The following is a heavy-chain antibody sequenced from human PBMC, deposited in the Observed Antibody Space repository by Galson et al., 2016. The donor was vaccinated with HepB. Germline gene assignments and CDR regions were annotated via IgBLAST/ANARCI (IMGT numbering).Heavy chain of an antibody. D-gene: IGHD5-12*01. CDR2: SYNSGNT. Sequence: SETLSLTCSVSGGSTYTSSWSWVRQPPGKGLEWVGYSYNSGNTVYNPSLDSRVTVSVDTSKNQFSLRLTSVTAADTAVYYCAKVGRYSFDVWGPGTMVTVSS. J-gene: IGHJ3*01. V-gene: IGHV4-59*01. CDR3: AKVGRYSFDV. CDR1: GGSTYTSS.